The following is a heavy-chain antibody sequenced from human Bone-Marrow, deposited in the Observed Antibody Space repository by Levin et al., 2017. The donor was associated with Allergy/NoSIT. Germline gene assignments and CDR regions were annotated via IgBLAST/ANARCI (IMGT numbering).Heavy chain of an antibody. CDR1: GFTFSSYG. V-gene: IGHV3-23*01. CDR2: ISGSGGNT. D-gene: IGHD4-17*01. CDR3: AKVMTTVTTGGDYYYYMDV. Sequence: GASVKVSCAASGFTFSSYGLRWVRQAPGKGLEWVSAISGSGGNTYYADSVKGRFTISRDNSKNTLYLQMNSLRADDTAVYYCAKVMTTVTTGGDYYYYMDVWGKGTTVTVSS. J-gene: IGHJ6*03.